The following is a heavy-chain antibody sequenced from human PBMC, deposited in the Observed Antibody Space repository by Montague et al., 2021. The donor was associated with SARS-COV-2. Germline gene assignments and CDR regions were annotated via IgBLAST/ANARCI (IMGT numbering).Heavy chain of an antibody. CDR2: IYDSGST. Sequence: SETLSLTCTVSGGSISSSNYYWDWIRQPPGKGLEWIGSIYDSGSTYCNPSLKSRVTISVDTSKNHFSLKLSSVTAADRAVYYCARRGRKLLPVATTIGGFDIWGQGTMVTVSS. CDR3: ARRGRKLLPVATTIGGFDI. J-gene: IGHJ3*02. V-gene: IGHV4-39*02. CDR1: GGSISSSNYY. D-gene: IGHD5-12*01.